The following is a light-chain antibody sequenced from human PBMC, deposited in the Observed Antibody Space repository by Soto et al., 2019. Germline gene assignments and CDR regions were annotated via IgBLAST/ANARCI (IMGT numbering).Light chain of an antibody. CDR2: GAS. CDR1: QRVSSSF. CDR3: QQYDSSPST. Sequence: EIVLTQSPGSLSLSPGERGTLSCRASQRVSSSFSAWYQQKPGQAPRLLIYGASSRATGIPDRFSGSGSGTDFTLTISILEPEDFAVYYCQQYDSSPSTFGPGTKVDIK. J-gene: IGKJ3*01. V-gene: IGKV3-20*01.